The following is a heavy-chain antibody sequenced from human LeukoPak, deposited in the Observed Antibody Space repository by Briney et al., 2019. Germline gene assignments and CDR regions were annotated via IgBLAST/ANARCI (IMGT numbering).Heavy chain of an antibody. Sequence: GGSLRLSCAASGFTFSSYSMNWARQAPGKGLEWVSSISSSSSYICYADSVKGRFTISRDNAKNSLYLQMDSLRAEDTAVYYCARGQLLDAFDIWGQGTMVTVSS. CDR3: ARGQLLDAFDI. V-gene: IGHV3-21*01. CDR2: ISSSSSYI. D-gene: IGHD2-2*01. J-gene: IGHJ3*02. CDR1: GFTFSSYS.